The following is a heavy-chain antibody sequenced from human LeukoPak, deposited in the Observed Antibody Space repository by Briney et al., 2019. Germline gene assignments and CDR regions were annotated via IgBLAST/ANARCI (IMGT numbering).Heavy chain of an antibody. CDR2: ISWNSGSI. J-gene: IGHJ4*02. D-gene: IGHD3-16*01. CDR1: GFTFDDYA. V-gene: IGHV3-9*01. CDR3: AKALRGVYDY. Sequence: GGSLRLSCAASGFTFDDYAMHWVRQTPGKGLEWVSGISWNSGSIGYADSVKGRFTISRDNAKNSLYLQMNSVRAEDTALYYCAKALRGVYDYWGQGTLVTVSS.